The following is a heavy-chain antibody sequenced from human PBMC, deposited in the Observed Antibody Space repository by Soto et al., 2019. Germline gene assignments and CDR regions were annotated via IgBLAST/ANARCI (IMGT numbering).Heavy chain of an antibody. CDR2: VSNDGSNK. Sequence: LRLSCAASGFTFSSYVMHWVHQAPGKGLEWVAVVSNDGSNKDYADSVKGRFTISRDNSKNTLYLQMNSLRAEDTAVYYCAKVLLTYTSGWYHPHFDYWGQGTLVTVSS. V-gene: IGHV3-30*18. CDR1: GFTFSSYV. CDR3: AKVLLTYTSGWYHPHFDY. D-gene: IGHD6-19*01. J-gene: IGHJ4*02.